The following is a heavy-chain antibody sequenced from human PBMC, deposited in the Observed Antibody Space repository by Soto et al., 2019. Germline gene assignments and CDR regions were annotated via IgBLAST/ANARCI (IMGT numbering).Heavy chain of an antibody. CDR1: GYTFTGYY. V-gene: IGHV1-2*04. CDR2: INPNSGGT. CDR3: ARQYAYNWNDHGDAFDI. Sequence: GASVKVSCKASGYTFTGYYMHWVRQARGQGFEWMGWINPNSGGTNYAQKFQGWVTMTRDTSISTAYMELSRLRSDDTAVYYCARQYAYNWNDHGDAFDIWGQGTMVTVSS. D-gene: IGHD1-20*01. J-gene: IGHJ3*02.